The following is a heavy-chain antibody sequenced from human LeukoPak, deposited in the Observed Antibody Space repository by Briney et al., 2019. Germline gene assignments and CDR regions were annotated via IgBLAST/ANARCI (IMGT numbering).Heavy chain of an antibody. CDR3: ARALANWGFLDY. V-gene: IGHV1-2*02. CDR1: GYTFTGYY. J-gene: IGHJ4*02. D-gene: IGHD7-27*01. Sequence: GASVKVSCKASGYTFTGYYMHWVRQAPGHGLEWMGWINPNIGGTNYAQKFQGRVTMTRDPSISTAYMELSRLRSDDTAVYYCARALANWGFLDYWGQGTLVTVSS. CDR2: INPNIGGT.